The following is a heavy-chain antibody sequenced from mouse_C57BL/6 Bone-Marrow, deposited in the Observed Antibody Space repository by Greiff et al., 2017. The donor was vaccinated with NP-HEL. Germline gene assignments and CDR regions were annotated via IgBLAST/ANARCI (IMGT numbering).Heavy chain of an antibody. Sequence: EVQLVESGGGLVKPGGSLKLSCAASGFTFSSYAMSWVRPTPEKRLEWVATISDGGSYTYYPDNVKGRFTISRDNAKNNLYLQMSHLKSEDTAMYYCARDRGNYLWFADWGQGTLVTVSA. D-gene: IGHD2-1*01. CDR1: GFTFSSYA. V-gene: IGHV5-4*01. J-gene: IGHJ3*01. CDR3: ARDRGNYLWFAD. CDR2: ISDGGSYT.